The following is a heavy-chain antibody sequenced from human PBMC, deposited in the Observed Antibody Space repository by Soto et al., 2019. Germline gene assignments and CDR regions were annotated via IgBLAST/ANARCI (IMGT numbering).Heavy chain of an antibody. CDR3: ARDSAATTRTGVMDV. D-gene: IGHD4-4*01. CDR1: GFTFSSYG. CDR2: IWYDGSNK. J-gene: IGHJ6*02. Sequence: LRLSCAASGFTFSSYGMHWVCQAPGKGLEWVAVIWYDGSNKYYADSVKGRFTISRDNSKNTLYLQMNSLRAEDTAVYYCARDSAATTRTGVMDVWGRGTTVTVSS. V-gene: IGHV3-33*01.